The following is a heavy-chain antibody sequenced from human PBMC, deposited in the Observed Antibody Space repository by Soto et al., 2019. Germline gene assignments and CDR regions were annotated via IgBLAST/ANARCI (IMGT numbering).Heavy chain of an antibody. CDR1: GVTFTSYA. CDR3: AKGSFGFDY. CDR2: ISKSGDNT. Sequence: EVQLLESGGGLVQPGGSLRLSCAASGVTFTSYAMTWVRQVPGEGLQWVSSISKSGDNTYYADSVKGRFTTSRDNSKNTLYLQMNSLRAEDTAIYYCAKGSFGFDYWGQGTLVTVSS. D-gene: IGHD3-10*01. V-gene: IGHV3-23*01. J-gene: IGHJ4*02.